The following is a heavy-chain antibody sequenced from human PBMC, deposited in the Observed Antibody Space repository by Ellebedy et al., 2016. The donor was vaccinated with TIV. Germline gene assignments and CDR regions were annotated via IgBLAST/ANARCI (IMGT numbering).Heavy chain of an antibody. CDR1: GFTFSSYA. V-gene: IGHV3-23*01. CDR3: VKDVNWFDGY. D-gene: IGHD3-10*01. J-gene: IGHJ4*02. CDR2: VSGNGNTK. Sequence: PGGSLRLSCVASGFTFSSYAMIRVRQAPGKGLEWVSDVSGNGNTKHYADSVKGRFTISRDNSKNTLYLQMNSLRAEDTAVYYCVKDVNWFDGYWGQGTLVTVSS.